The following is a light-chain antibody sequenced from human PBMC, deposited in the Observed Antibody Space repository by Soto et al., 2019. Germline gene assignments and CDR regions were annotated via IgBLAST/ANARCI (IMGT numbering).Light chain of an antibody. CDR2: KAS. J-gene: IGKJ1*01. Sequence: DIQMTQSPSTLSASVGDRVTITCRASQSISTRLAWYQQKPGRAPNLLIYKASDLKTGVRSRFSGSGSGTEFTLSIPTLQPDDFATYYCQHSGTFGQGTKVEIK. CDR3: QHSGT. V-gene: IGKV1-5*03. CDR1: QSISTR.